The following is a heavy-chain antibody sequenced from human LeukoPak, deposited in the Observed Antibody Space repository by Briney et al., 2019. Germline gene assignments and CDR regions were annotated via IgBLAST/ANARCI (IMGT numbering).Heavy chain of an antibody. CDR2: ISGSGGST. V-gene: IGHV3-23*01. Sequence: GGSLRLSCAASGLTFSSYAMSWVRQAPGKGLEWVSAISGSGGSTYYADSVKGRFTISRDNSKNTLYLQMNSLRAEDTAVYYCAKDIEEGKDNTMIVVVMDAFDIWGQGTMVTVSS. J-gene: IGHJ3*02. D-gene: IGHD3-22*01. CDR1: GLTFSSYA. CDR3: AKDIEEGKDNTMIVVVMDAFDI.